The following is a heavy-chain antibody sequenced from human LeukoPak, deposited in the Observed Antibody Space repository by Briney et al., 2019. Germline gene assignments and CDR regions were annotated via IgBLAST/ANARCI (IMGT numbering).Heavy chain of an antibody. J-gene: IGHJ4*02. CDR2: IIPIFGTA. CDR3: ARVGNRYLSAAGGD. CDR1: GYTFTSYG. V-gene: IGHV1-69*13. Sequence: SVKVSCKASGYTFTSYGISWVRQAPGQGLEWMGGIIPIFGTANYAQKFQGRVTITADESTSTAYMELSSLRSEDTAVYYCARVGNRYLSAAGGDWGQGTLVTVSS. D-gene: IGHD3-16*02.